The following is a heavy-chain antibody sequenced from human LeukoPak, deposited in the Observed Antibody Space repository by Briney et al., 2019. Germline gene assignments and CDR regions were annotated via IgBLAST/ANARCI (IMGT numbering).Heavy chain of an antibody. Sequence: SETLSLTCAVYGGSFSGYYWSWIRQPPGKGLEWIGEINHSGSTNYNPSLKSRVTISVDTSKNQFSLKLSSVTAADTAVYYCARLFSQRSHYYDSSGYRPRWFDPWGQGTLVTVSS. CDR2: INHSGST. CDR3: ARLFSQRSHYYDSSGYRPRWFDP. D-gene: IGHD3-22*01. V-gene: IGHV4-34*01. CDR1: GGSFSGYY. J-gene: IGHJ5*02.